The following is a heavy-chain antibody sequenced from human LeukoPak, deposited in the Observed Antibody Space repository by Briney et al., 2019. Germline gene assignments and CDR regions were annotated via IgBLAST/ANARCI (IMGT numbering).Heavy chain of an antibody. CDR3: AKRYSYGSYYYYYYMDV. CDR1: GFTFSSYA. Sequence: GGSLRLSCAASGFTFSSYAMSWVRQAPGKGLEWVSAISGSGGSTYYADSVKGRFTISRDNSKNTLYLQMNSLRAEDTAVYYYAKRYSYGSYYYYYYMDVWGKGTTVTVSS. CDR2: ISGSGGST. V-gene: IGHV3-23*01. J-gene: IGHJ6*03. D-gene: IGHD5-18*01.